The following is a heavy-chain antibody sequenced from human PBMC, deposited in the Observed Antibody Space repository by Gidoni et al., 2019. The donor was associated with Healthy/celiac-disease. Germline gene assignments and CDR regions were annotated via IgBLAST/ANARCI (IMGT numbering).Heavy chain of an antibody. D-gene: IGHD3-10*01. CDR3: GRAYGSENYHDY. J-gene: IGHJ4*02. CDR1: GYSISSGYY. Sequence: QVQLQESGPGLVKPSETLSLTCAVSGYSISSGYYWGWIREPPGKGLEWIGSIYLSGSTYYNTSLKSLVTISVDTSKNRFSLKLSSVTASDTVVYYCGRAYGSENYHDYWGQGTLVTVSS. CDR2: IYLSGST. V-gene: IGHV4-38-2*01.